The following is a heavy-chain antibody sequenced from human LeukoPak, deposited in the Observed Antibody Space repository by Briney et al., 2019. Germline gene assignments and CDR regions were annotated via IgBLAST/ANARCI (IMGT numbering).Heavy chain of an antibody. D-gene: IGHD2-15*01. V-gene: IGHV3-30*02. J-gene: IGHJ6*03. CDR2: IRYDGSNE. CDR3: AKVMPPGRIRFYSYYMDV. CDR1: GFSFSGYG. Sequence: PGGSLRLSCAASGFSFSGYGMHWVRQAPGKGLEWVAFIRYDGSNEYYADSVKGRFTISRDKPKNTLSLQMNGLRVEDTAVYYCAKVMPPGRIRFYSYYMDVWGKGTTVTVS.